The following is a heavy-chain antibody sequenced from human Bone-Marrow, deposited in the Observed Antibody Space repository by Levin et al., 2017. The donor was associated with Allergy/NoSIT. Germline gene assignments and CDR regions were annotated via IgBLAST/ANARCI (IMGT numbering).Heavy chain of an antibody. J-gene: IGHJ4*02. CDR1: GYTFMSYW. CDR2: IFPGDSDT. V-gene: IGHV5-51*01. D-gene: IGHD6-13*01. CDR3: ARGRGSSWYSYFDL. Sequence: GESLKISCKGSGYTFMSYWIGWVRQKPGKGLEWIGIIFPGDSDTRYSPSFQGQVTISADKSTKSAYLQWRSLKASDTATYSCARGRGSSWYSYFDLWGQGSLVTVSS.